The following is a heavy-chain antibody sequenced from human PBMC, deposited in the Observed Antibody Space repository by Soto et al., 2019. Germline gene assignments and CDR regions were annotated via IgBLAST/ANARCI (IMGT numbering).Heavy chain of an antibody. CDR1: VFTFISYA. Sequence: GWSLRLSCASSVFTFISYAMSWVRQAPGKGLEWVSAISGSGGSTYYADSVKGRFTISRDNSKNTLYLQMNSLRAEDTAVYYCAKGGIHYYDSSGFDYWGQGTLVTVSS. D-gene: IGHD3-22*01. CDR3: AKGGIHYYDSSGFDY. J-gene: IGHJ4*02. CDR2: ISGSGGST. V-gene: IGHV3-23*01.